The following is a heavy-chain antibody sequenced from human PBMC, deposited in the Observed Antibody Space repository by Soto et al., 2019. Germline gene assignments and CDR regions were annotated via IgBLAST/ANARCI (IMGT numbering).Heavy chain of an antibody. CDR3: ARSLPSGRYHYYYYGMDV. V-gene: IGHV3-30-3*01. J-gene: IGHJ6*02. Sequence: PGGSLRLSCAASGFTFSSYAMHWVRQAPGKGLEWVAVISYDGSNKYYADSVKGRFTISRDNSKNTLYLQMNSLRAEDTAVYYCARSLPSGRYHYYYYGMDVWGQGNTVTVSS. CDR2: ISYDGSNK. D-gene: IGHD1-26*01. CDR1: GFTFSSYA.